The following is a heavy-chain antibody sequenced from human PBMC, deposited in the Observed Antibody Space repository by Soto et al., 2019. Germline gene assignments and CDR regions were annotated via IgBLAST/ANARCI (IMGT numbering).Heavy chain of an antibody. CDR1: GFTFTSSA. Sequence: GASVKVSCKASGFTFTSSAVQWVRQARGQRVEWIGWIVVGSGNTNYAQKFQERVTITRDMSTSTVYMELSSLRSEDTAMYYCARHGGYSGYDLGPPYYYYGMDVWGQGTTVTVSS. CDR2: IVVGSGNT. CDR3: ARHGGYSGYDLGPPYYYYGMDV. D-gene: IGHD5-12*01. J-gene: IGHJ6*02. V-gene: IGHV1-58*01.